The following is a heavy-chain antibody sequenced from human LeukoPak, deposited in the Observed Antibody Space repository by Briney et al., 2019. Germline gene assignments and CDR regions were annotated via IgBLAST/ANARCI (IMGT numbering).Heavy chain of an antibody. J-gene: IGHJ4*02. Sequence: AGGSLRLSCAVSGITLSNYGMSWVRQAPGKGLEWVAGISGSGGRTYYAESVKGRFTISRDNPKNTLYLQMNSLRAEDTAVYFCAKRGVVIRVILVGFHKEAYYFDSWGQGALVAVSS. CDR1: GITLSNYG. V-gene: IGHV3-23*01. CDR2: ISGSGGRT. D-gene: IGHD3-22*01. CDR3: AKRGVVIRVILVGFHKEAYYFDS.